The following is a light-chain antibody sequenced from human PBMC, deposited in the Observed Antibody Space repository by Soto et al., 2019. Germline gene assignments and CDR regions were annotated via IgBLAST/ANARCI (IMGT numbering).Light chain of an antibody. J-gene: IGKJ4*01. Sequence: EIVLTQSPGTLSLSPGERATLSCRASQSVSSTHLAWYQQKPGQAPRLLIYGASSRATGIPDRFSGSGSGTDFTLTISRLEAEDFAVYYCQQYGTSPLLTFGGGTKVDIK. CDR1: QSVSSTH. V-gene: IGKV3-20*01. CDR2: GAS. CDR3: QQYGTSPLLT.